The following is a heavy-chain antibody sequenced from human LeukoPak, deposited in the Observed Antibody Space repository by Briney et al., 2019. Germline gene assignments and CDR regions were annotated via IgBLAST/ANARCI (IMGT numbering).Heavy chain of an antibody. CDR3: ARGVPPSYSSAWYVNY. Sequence: ASVKVSCKASGYTFTGYYMHWVRQAPGQGLEWMGWINPNSGDTDYAQKFQGRVTMTRDTSISTAYMELSRLGSDDTAVYYCARGVPPSYSSAWYVNYWGQGALVTVSS. CDR1: GYTFTGYY. D-gene: IGHD6-19*01. V-gene: IGHV1-2*02. J-gene: IGHJ4*02. CDR2: INPNSGDT.